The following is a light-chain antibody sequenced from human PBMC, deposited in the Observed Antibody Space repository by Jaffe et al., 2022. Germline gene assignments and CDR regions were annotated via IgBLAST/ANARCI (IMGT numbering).Light chain of an antibody. V-gene: IGLV3-10*01. CDR1: VFPKKY. CDR2: EDS. Sequence: SYELTQPPSVSVSPGQTARITCSGDVFPKKYAYWYQQKSGQAPVLVMYEDSKRPSGIPERFSGSSSATMATLTISGAQVEDEADYYCFSTDISGNHRGVFGTGTKVTVL. CDR3: FSTDISGNHRGV. J-gene: IGLJ1*01.